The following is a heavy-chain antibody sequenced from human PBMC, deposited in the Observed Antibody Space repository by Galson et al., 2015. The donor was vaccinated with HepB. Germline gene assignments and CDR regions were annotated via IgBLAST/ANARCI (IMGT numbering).Heavy chain of an antibody. V-gene: IGHV4-59*01. CDR3: ARDEGGVSRFDY. J-gene: IGHJ4*02. CDR1: GGSISSYY. CDR2: IYYSGST. Sequence: ETLSLTCTVSGGSISSYYWSWIRQPPGKGLEWIGYIYYSGSTNYNPSLKSRVTISVDTSKNQFSLKLSSVTAADTAVYYCARDEGGVSRFDYWGQGTLVTVSS. D-gene: IGHD2/OR15-2a*01.